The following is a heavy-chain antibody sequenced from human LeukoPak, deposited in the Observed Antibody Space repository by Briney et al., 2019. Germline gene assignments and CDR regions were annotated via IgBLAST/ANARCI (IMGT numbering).Heavy chain of an antibody. CDR3: ARALGYSGYDLAY. D-gene: IGHD5-12*01. V-gene: IGHV3-72*01. Sequence: GGSLRLSCAASGFTFSDHYMDWVRQAPGKGLEWVGRTRNKANSYTTEYAASVKGRFTISRDDSKNSLYLQMNSLKTEDTAAYYCARALGYSGYDLAYWGQGTLVTVSS. CDR1: GFTFSDHY. CDR2: TRNKANSYTT. J-gene: IGHJ4*02.